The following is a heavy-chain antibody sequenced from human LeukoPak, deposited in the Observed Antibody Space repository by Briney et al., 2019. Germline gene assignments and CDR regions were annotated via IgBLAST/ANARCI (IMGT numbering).Heavy chain of an antibody. Sequence: SQTLSPTCAVSGGSISSGGYSWSWIRQPPGKGLEWIGYIYHSGSTYYNPSHKSRVTISVDRSKNQFSLKLSSVTAADTAVYYCARYLWFGELYNWFDPWGQGTLVTVSS. J-gene: IGHJ5*02. V-gene: IGHV4-30-2*01. CDR3: ARYLWFGELYNWFDP. CDR2: IYHSGST. D-gene: IGHD3-10*01. CDR1: GGSISSGGYS.